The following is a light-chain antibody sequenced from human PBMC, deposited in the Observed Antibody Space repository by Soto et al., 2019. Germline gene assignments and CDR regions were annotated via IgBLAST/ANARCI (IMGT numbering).Light chain of an antibody. J-gene: IGKJ1*01. CDR2: GAS. Sequence: EIVLTQSPGTLSLSPGERATLSCRASQSVSSSYLAWYQQKPGQAPRLLIYGASIRATGIPDRFSGSGSGTDFTLTISRLEPEDVVVYYCQQYDSSPSTFGQGTKVEIK. CDR3: QQYDSSPST. CDR1: QSVSSSY. V-gene: IGKV3-20*01.